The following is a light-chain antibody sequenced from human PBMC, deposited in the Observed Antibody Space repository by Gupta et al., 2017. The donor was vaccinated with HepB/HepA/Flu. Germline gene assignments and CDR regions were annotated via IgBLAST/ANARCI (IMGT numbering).Light chain of an antibody. V-gene: IGKV1-39*01. CDR1: QSISSY. CDR2: ATS. Sequence: DIQMSQSPSSLSASVGDRVTITCRASQSISSYLNWYQQKPGKAPKLLIYATSSLQSGVPSRFSGSGSGTDFTLTISSLQPEEFATYYCQLSYSTPLTFGQETRLEIK. J-gene: IGKJ5*01. CDR3: QLSYSTPLT.